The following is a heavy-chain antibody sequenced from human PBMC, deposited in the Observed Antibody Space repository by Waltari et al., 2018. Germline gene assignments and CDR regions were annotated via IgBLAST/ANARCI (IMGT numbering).Heavy chain of an antibody. V-gene: IGHV4-30-4*08. CDR3: ARRVMVQGVVGAVDI. D-gene: IGHD3-10*01. Sequence: QVQLQESGPGLVKPSQTLSRTCTVSGGTISSGDYYWSWIRQPPGKGLEWIGYIYYSGSTYYNPSLKSRVTISVDTSKNQFSLKLSSVTAADTAVYYCARRVMVQGVVGAVDIWGQGTMVTVSS. CDR2: IYYSGST. CDR1: GGTISSGDYY. J-gene: IGHJ3*02.